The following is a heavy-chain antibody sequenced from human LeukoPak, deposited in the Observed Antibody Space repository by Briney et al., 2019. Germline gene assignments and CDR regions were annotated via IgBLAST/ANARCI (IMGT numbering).Heavy chain of an antibody. CDR2: VYYSGST. D-gene: IGHD3-9*01. J-gene: IGHJ4*02. CDR3: ARSEGWLRPYYFDY. CDR1: GGSISSGTHY. Sequence: PSETLSLTCSVSGGSISSGTHYWGWIRQPPGKGLEWIGSVYYSGSTYYNASLKSRVTISLHTSKSQFSLKLSSVTAADTAVYYCARSEGWLRPYYFDYWGQGTLVTVSS. V-gene: IGHV4-39*07.